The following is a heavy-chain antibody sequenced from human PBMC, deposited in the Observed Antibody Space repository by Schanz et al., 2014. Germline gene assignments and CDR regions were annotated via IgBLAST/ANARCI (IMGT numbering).Heavy chain of an antibody. V-gene: IGHV1-18*01. Sequence: QVQLVQSGAEVKKPGASVKVSCKASGYTFTSYGISWVRQAPGQGLEWMGWISPYNGNTNYAQKLQGRVTITADKATSTAYMELSSLRYEDTALYYCARGTMPGTFDIWGQGTTVTVSS. D-gene: IGHD2-2*01. CDR3: ARGTMPGTFDI. J-gene: IGHJ6*02. CDR1: GYTFTSYG. CDR2: ISPYNGNT.